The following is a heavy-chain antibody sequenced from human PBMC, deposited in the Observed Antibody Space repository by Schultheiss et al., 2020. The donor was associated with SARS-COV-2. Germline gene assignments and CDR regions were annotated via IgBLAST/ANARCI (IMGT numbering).Heavy chain of an antibody. D-gene: IGHD1-26*01. CDR2: ISYDGSNK. CDR1: GFTVSSNY. Sequence: GGSLRLSCAASGFTVSSNYMSWVRQAPGKGLEWVAVISYDGSNKYYADSVKGRFTISRDNSKNTLYLQMNSLRAEDTAVYYCAKDHPGNYFDYWGQGTLVTVSS. J-gene: IGHJ4*02. CDR3: AKDHPGNYFDY. V-gene: IGHV3-30*18.